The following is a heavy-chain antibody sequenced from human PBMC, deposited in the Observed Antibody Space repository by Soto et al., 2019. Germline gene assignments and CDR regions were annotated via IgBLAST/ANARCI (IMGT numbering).Heavy chain of an antibody. CDR1: GGSISSGDYY. CDR2: IYYSGST. D-gene: IGHD2-15*01. V-gene: IGHV4-30-4*01. J-gene: IGHJ5*02. Sequence: SETLSLTCTVSGGSISSGDYYWSWIRQPPGKGLEWIGYIYYSGSTYYNPSLKSRVTISVDTSKNQFSLKLSSVTAADTAVYYCATVEAYINSFDPWGQGILVTVSS. CDR3: ATVEAYINSFDP.